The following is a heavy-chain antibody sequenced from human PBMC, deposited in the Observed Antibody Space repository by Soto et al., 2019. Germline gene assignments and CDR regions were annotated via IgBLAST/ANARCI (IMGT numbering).Heavy chain of an antibody. D-gene: IGHD6-19*01. CDR1: GFIFSNYA. V-gene: IGHV3-23*01. CDR3: AIPSGLTVTGPDY. Sequence: GGSLRLSCAASGFIFSNYAMSWVRQAPGKGLEWVSAIGGDGADTYYADSVKGRFTISRDNSKNTLYLQMNSLRAEDTAVYLCAIPSGLTVTGPDYWGQGTLVTVSS. J-gene: IGHJ4*02. CDR2: IGGDGADT.